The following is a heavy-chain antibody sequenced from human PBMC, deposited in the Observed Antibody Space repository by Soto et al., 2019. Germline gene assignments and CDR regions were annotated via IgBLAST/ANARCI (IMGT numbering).Heavy chain of an antibody. J-gene: IGHJ4*02. V-gene: IGHV4-31*01. CDR1: GGSITSSGYY. CDR3: ARGGCSTKVDY. Sequence: QVQLQESGPGLVKPSQTLSLTCTVSGGSITSSGYYWSWFRQHPGEGLEWIGFTSNSGSTSYNPYIKSLVNISVDKASNQFSLNLKSVTAANTAVYYCARGGCSTKVDYWGQGTLVNVSP. D-gene: IGHD2-2*01. CDR2: TSNSGST.